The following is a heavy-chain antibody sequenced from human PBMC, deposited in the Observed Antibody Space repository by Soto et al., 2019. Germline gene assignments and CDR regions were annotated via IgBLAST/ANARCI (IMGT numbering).Heavy chain of an antibody. D-gene: IGHD4-17*01. V-gene: IGHV4-59*08. CDR2: IYYNGNT. J-gene: IGHJ4*02. Sequence: PSETLSLTCTVSGGSISSYYWSWIRQPPGKGLEWIGYIYYNGNTYYNPSLKSRVTISVDTSKNQFSLKLSSVTAADTAVYYCARLFPYGDYGFGYFDYWGQGTLVTVSS. CDR3: ARLFPYGDYGFGYFDY. CDR1: GGSISSYY.